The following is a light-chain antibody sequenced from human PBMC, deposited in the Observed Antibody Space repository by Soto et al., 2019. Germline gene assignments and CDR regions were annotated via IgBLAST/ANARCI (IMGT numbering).Light chain of an antibody. CDR3: QQYGRP. CDR2: GAS. CDR1: QSVTSDY. V-gene: IGKV3-20*01. J-gene: IGKJ1*01. Sequence: EIVLTQSPGTLSLSPGERATLSCRASQSVTSDYLVWYQQKPGQAPRLLIHGASSRATGIPDRFSGSGSGTDFTLTISRLEPEDFAVYYCQQYGRPFGQGTKVDIK.